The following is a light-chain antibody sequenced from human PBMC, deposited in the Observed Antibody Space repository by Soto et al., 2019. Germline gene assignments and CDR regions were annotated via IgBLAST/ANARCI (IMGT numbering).Light chain of an antibody. Sequence: EIVMTQSPSTLSVSPGERASISCRASQSVSSNLAWYQQKPGQAPRLLIYGASPRATGIPARFSGSGSGTVFTLTISSLQSEDFGVYYCQQYNKWPWTFGQGTKVDI. V-gene: IGKV3-15*01. CDR2: GAS. CDR1: QSVSSN. CDR3: QQYNKWPWT. J-gene: IGKJ1*01.